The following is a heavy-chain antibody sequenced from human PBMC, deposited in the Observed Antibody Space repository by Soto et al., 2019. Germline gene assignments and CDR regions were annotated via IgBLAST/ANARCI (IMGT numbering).Heavy chain of an antibody. Sequence: PSETLSLTCTVSGGSISSYYWSWIRQPAGKELEWIGRIYTSGSTSYNPSLKSRVTMSVDTSKSQFSLRLSSVTAADTAVYYCARGLSRSFDYWGPGSLVTVSP. CDR1: GGSISSYY. CDR2: IYTSGST. V-gene: IGHV4-4*07. J-gene: IGHJ4*02. D-gene: IGHD3-10*01. CDR3: ARGLSRSFDY.